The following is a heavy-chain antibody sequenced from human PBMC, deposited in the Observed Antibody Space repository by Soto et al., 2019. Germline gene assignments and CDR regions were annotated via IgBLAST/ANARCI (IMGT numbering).Heavy chain of an antibody. CDR1: GGSFSGYY. D-gene: IGHD3-3*01. Sequence: PSETLSLTCAVYGGSFSGYYWSWIRQPPGKGLEWIGEINHSGSTNYNPSLKSRVTISVDTSKNQFSLKLSSVTAADTAVYYCARVDYDFWSGYYPPGPIDYWGQGTLVTVSS. J-gene: IGHJ4*02. CDR2: INHSGST. CDR3: ARVDYDFWSGYYPPGPIDY. V-gene: IGHV4-34*01.